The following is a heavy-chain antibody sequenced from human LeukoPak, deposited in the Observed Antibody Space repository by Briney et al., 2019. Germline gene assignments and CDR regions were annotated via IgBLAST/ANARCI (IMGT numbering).Heavy chain of an antibody. J-gene: IGHJ4*02. CDR3: ARGGTTVTARGYFDY. D-gene: IGHD4-11*01. Sequence: GGSLRLSCAASGFTFSSYWMSWVRQAPGKGLEWVANIKQDGSEQYYVDSVKGRFTISRDNAKNSLYLQMISLRAEDTAVYYCARGGTTVTARGYFDYWGQGTLVTVSS. CDR2: IKQDGSEQ. CDR1: GFTFSSYW. V-gene: IGHV3-7*01.